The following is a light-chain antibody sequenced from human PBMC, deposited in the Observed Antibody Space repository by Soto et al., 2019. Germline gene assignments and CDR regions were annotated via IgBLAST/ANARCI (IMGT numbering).Light chain of an antibody. V-gene: IGKV3-11*01. J-gene: IGKJ1*01. CDR1: QSVSNNY. CDR2: GAS. CDR3: QQRSNWPWT. Sequence: EIVLTQSAGTVSLSPGERATLSCRASQSVSNNYLAWYQQKPGQAPRLLIYGASNRATGIPARFSGSGSGTDFTLTISSLEPEDFAVYYCQQRSNWPWTFGQGTKVDI.